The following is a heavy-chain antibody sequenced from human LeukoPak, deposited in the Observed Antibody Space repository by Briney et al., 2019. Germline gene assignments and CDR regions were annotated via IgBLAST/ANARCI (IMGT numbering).Heavy chain of an antibody. V-gene: IGHV1-46*03. J-gene: IGHJ3*02. CDR3: ARGAAWGELLGAFDI. CDR1: GYTFTSYY. Sequence: ASVKVSCKASGYTFTSYYMHWVRQAPGQGLEWMGIINPSGGSTSYAQKFQGRVTMTRDTSTSTVYMELSSVRSEDTAVYYCARGAAWGELLGAFDIWGQGTMVTVSS. CDR2: INPSGGST. D-gene: IGHD1-26*01.